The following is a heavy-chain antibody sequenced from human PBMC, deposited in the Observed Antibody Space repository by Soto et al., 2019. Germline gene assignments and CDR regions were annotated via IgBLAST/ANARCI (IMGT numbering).Heavy chain of an antibody. CDR1: GFAFSIYA. CDR3: ARGRGHVIVLVQYYFDN. D-gene: IGHD3-22*01. J-gene: IGHJ4*02. CDR2: ISYDGSNK. V-gene: IGHV3-30-3*01. Sequence: GGSLRLSGADSGFAFSIYAMHCVRQGPGKGLEWVAVISYDGSNKNYADSVKGRFTISRDNSKNTLYLQMNSLRAEDTAVYYCARGRGHVIVLVQYYFDNWGQGILVTVSS.